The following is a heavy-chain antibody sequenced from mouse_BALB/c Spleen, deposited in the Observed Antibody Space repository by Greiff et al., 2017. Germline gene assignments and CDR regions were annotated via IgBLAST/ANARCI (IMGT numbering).Heavy chain of an antibody. CDR2: ISNGGGST. Sequence: EVQLVESGGGLVQPGGSLKLSCAASGFTFSSYTMSWVRQTPEKRLEWVAYISNGGGSTYYPDTVTGRFTISRDNAKNTLYLQMSSLKSEDTAMYYCARREVRRGYAMDYWGQGTSVTVSS. V-gene: IGHV5-12-2*01. CDR1: GFTFSSYT. J-gene: IGHJ4*01. CDR3: ARREVRRGYAMDY. D-gene: IGHD2-14*01.